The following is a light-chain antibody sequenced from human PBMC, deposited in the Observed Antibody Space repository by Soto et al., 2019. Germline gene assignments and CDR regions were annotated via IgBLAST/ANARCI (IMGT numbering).Light chain of an antibody. V-gene: IGLV1-40*01. CDR3: QSYDSSLSGWV. J-gene: IGLJ3*02. CDR2: GNS. CDR1: SSNIGAGYN. Sequence: QSALTQPPSVSGAPGQRVTISCTGSSSNIGAGYNVHWYQQLPGTAPKLLIFGNSNRPSGVPDRFSGSKSGTSASLAITRLQAEDEADYYCQSYDSSLSGWVFGGGTKVTVL.